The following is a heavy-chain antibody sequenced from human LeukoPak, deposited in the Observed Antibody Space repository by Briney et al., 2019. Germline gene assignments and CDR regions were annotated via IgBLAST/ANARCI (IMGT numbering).Heavy chain of an antibody. D-gene: IGHD1-26*01. CDR3: ARSVGLDY. J-gene: IGHJ4*02. Sequence: PSETLSLTCTVSGGSISSYYWSWIRQPPGKGLEWIGSIYHSGSTYYNPSLKSRVTISVDTSKNQFSLKLSSVTAADTAVYYCARSVGLDYWGQGTLVTVSS. CDR2: IYHSGST. V-gene: IGHV4-59*08. CDR1: GGSISSYY.